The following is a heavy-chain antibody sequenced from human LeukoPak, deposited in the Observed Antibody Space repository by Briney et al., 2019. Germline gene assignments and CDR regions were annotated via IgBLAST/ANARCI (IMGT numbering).Heavy chain of an antibody. CDR3: ATWCSSTSCYSDYFDF. CDR2: IIPIFGTA. D-gene: IGHD2-2*01. V-gene: IGHV1-69*05. Sequence: ASVKVSCKASGGTFSSYAISWVRQAPGQGLEWMGGIIPIFGTANYAQKFQGRVTITTDESTSTAYMELSSLRSEDTAVYYCATWCSSTSCYSDYFDFWGQGTLVTVSS. CDR1: GGTFSSYA. J-gene: IGHJ4*02.